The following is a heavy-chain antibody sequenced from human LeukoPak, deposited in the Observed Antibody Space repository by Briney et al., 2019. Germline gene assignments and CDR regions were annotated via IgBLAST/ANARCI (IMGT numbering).Heavy chain of an antibody. D-gene: IGHD5-12*01. J-gene: IGHJ4*02. CDR3: ARDLGHTGYDLYDY. CDR1: GINFRGYW. CDR2: MKQDGSQK. Sequence: GGSLRLSCAVSGINFRGYWMAWVRQAPGKGLEWVANMKQDGSQKYYVDSVKGRFTISRDNAKNSLYLEMNSLRVEDTAVYYCARDLGHTGYDLYDYWGQGTLVTVSS. V-gene: IGHV3-7*01.